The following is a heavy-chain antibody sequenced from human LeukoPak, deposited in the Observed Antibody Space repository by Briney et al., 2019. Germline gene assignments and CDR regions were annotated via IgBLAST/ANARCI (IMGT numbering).Heavy chain of an antibody. CDR1: GFTFSSYA. V-gene: IGHV3-23*01. J-gene: IGHJ4*02. CDR2: ISGSGGST. Sequence: HPGGSLRLSYAASGFTFSSYAMSWVRQAPGKGLEWVSAISGSGGSTYYADSVKGRFTISRDNSKNTLYLQMNSLRAEDTAVYYCAKDIAVAGTVNYWGQGTLVTVSS. CDR3: AKDIAVAGTVNY. D-gene: IGHD6-19*01.